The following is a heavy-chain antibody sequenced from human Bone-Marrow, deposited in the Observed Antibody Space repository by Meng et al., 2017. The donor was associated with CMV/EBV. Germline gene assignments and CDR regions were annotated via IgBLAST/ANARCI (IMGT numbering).Heavy chain of an antibody. V-gene: IGHV4-34*01. CDR1: GGSFSGYY. CDR2: INHSGST. D-gene: IGHD1-1*01. Sequence: SETLSLTCAVYGGSFSGYYWSWIRQPPGKGLEWIGEINHSGSTNYNPSLKSRVTISVDTSKNQFSLKLSSVTAADTAVYYCARGVPNWNYFDYWGQGTLVTVSS. CDR3: ARGVPNWNYFDY. J-gene: IGHJ4*02.